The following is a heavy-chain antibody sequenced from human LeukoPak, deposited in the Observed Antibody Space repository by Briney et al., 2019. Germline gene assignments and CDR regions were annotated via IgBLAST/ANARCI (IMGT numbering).Heavy chain of an antibody. V-gene: IGHV3-7*01. J-gene: IGHJ4*02. Sequence: GGSLRLSCAVSGFSVSGYWMTWVRQAPGKGLEWVANIKQDGSEKNYVDSVEGRFTISRDNAENSLFLRMNSLRVEDTAVYYCAREWQGGIAAAGTRIEGDYWGQGTLVAVSS. CDR3: AREWQGGIAAAGTRIEGDY. CDR2: IKQDGSEK. CDR1: GFSVSGYW. D-gene: IGHD6-13*01.